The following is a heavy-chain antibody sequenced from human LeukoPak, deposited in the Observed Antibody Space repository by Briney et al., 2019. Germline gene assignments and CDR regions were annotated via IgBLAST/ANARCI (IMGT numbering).Heavy chain of an antibody. CDR1: GGSISSYY. CDR3: ARGPYSYDSSGAFDI. Sequence: SETPSLTCTVSGGSISSYYWSWIRQPAGKGLEWIGRIYTSGSTNYNPSLKSRVTISVDTSKNQFSLKLSSVTAADTAVYFCARGPYSYDSSGAFDIWGQGTMVTVSS. D-gene: IGHD3-22*01. V-gene: IGHV4-4*07. CDR2: IYTSGST. J-gene: IGHJ3*02.